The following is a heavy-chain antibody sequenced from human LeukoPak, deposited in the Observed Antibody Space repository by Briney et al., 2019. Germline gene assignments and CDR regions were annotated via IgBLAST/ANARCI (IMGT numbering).Heavy chain of an antibody. CDR3: AKDLSYGLDV. CDR1: GFTFSSYG. J-gene: IGHJ6*02. V-gene: IGHV3-30*18. CDR2: ISYDGSNK. Sequence: PGGSLRLSCAASGFTFSSYGMHWVRQAPGKGLEWVAVISYDGSNKYYADSVKGRFTISRDNSKNTLYLQMNSLRAEDTALYYCAKDLSYGLDVWGQGTTVTVSS.